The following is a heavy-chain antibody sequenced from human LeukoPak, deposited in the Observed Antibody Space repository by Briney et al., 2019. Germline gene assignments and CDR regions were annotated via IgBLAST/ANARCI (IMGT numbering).Heavy chain of an antibody. CDR3: ARDPVVVVAAPNWFDP. CDR1: GFTFDDYA. V-gene: IGHV3-9*01. J-gene: IGHJ5*02. CDR2: ISWNSGSI. Sequence: GGFLRLSCAASGFTFDDYAMHWVRQAPGKGLEWVSGISWNSGSIGYADSVKGRFTISRDNSKNTLYLQMNSLRAEDTAVYYCARDPVVVVAAPNWFDPWGQGTLVTVSS. D-gene: IGHD2-15*01.